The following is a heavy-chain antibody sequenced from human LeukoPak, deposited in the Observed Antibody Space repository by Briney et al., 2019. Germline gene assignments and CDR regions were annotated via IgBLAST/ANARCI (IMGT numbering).Heavy chain of an antibody. CDR1: GFTFTSHG. V-gene: IGHV3-23*01. CDR3: AKDRLRTYYYDSSGYD. J-gene: IGHJ4*02. CDR2: ISGSGGST. D-gene: IGHD3-22*01. Sequence: PGGSLRLSCAASGFTFTSHGMHWVRQAPGKGLEWVSAISGSGGSTYYADSVKGRFTISRDNSKNTLYLQMNSLRAEDTAVYYCAKDRLRTYYYDSSGYDWGQGALVTVSS.